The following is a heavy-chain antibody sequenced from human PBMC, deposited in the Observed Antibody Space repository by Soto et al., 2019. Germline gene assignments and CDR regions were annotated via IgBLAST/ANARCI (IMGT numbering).Heavy chain of an antibody. CDR3: ARTLRGYSGYDY. J-gene: IGHJ4*02. V-gene: IGHV4-34*01. D-gene: IGHD5-12*01. CDR1: GGSFSGYY. CDR2: INHSGST. Sequence: SETLSLTCAVYGGSFSGYYWSWIRQPPGKGLEWIGEINHSGSTNYNPSLKSRVTISVDTSKNQFSLKLSSVTAADTAVYYCARTLRGYSGYDYWGQGTLVTVSS.